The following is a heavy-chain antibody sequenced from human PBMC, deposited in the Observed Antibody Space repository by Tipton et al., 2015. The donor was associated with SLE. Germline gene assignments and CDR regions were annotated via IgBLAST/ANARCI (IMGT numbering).Heavy chain of an antibody. CDR1: GGSISTYY. CDR3: ASLYGDYGYWYFDL. V-gene: IGHV4-4*07. Sequence: GLVKPSETLSLTCTVSGGSISTYYWSWIRQPAGKGLEWIGRIYTSGSTNYNPSLKSRVTISVDTSKNQFSLTLSSVTAADTAVYYCASLYGDYGYWYFDLWGRGTLVTVSS. D-gene: IGHD4-17*01. CDR2: IYTSGST. J-gene: IGHJ2*01.